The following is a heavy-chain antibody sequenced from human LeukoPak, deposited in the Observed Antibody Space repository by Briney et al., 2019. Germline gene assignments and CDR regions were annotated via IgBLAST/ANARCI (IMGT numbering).Heavy chain of an antibody. CDR1: GYSFTTNW. J-gene: IGHJ4*02. CDR2: IDPDDSYI. D-gene: IGHD3-10*01. CDR3: TRRMTRGVITSPFDS. V-gene: IGHV5-10-1*01. Sequence: TGESLRISCKGPGYSFTTNWISWVRQMSGKGLEWMGNIDPDDSYINYSPSFQGHVTLSSDKSITTAYLQWSSLKASDTAMYYCTRRMTRGVITSPFDSWGQGTLVSVSS.